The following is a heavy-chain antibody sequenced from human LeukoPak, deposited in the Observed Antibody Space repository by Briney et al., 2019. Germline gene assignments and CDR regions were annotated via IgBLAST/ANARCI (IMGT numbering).Heavy chain of an antibody. Sequence: GGSLRLSCPASGFTFSSYAMSWFRQAPGKGLEWVSAISGSGGSTYYADSVKGRFTISRDNSKNTLYLQMNSLRAEDTAVYYCAKAPRGAVAAGYYFDYWGQGTLVTVSS. CDR3: AKAPRGAVAAGYYFDY. CDR2: ISGSGGST. J-gene: IGHJ4*02. CDR1: GFTFSSYA. V-gene: IGHV3-23*01. D-gene: IGHD2-15*01.